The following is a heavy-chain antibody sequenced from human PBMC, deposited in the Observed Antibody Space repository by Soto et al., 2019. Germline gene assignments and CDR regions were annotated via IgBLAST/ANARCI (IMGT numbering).Heavy chain of an antibody. CDR3: VKGEYYYDSSGYYPFDY. J-gene: IGHJ4*02. D-gene: IGHD3-22*01. V-gene: IGHV3-30*18. CDR1: GFTFSSYN. CDR2: ISYDVINK. Sequence: GGSLRLSCAASGFTFSSYNMHWVRQAPGKGLEWVALISYDVINKYYEESVKGRFTISRDNSKNTVYLQMSSLRVEDTAVYYCVKGEYYYDSSGYYPFDYWGQGT.